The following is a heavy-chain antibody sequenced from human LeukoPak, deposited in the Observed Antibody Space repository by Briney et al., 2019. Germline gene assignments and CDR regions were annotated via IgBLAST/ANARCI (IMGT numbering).Heavy chain of an antibody. CDR3: ARLSMVRGVITPFDY. J-gene: IGHJ4*02. CDR2: IYHSGST. V-gene: IGHV4-59*08. D-gene: IGHD3-10*01. CDR1: GGSISSYY. Sequence: SETLSLTCTVSGGSISSYYWSWIRQPPGKGLEWIGYIYHSGSTNYNPSLKSRVTISVDTSKNQFSLKLSSVTAADTAVYYCARLSMVRGVITPFDYWGQGTLVTVSS.